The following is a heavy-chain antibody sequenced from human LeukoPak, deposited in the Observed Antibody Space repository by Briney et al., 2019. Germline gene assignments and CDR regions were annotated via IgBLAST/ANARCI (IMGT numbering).Heavy chain of an antibody. CDR1: GFTFSDHH. CDR2: SGNKANSYTT. Sequence: GGSLRLSCAASGFTFSDHHMDWVRQAPGRGLEWVGRSGNKANSYTTEYAASVTGRFIISRDDSKNSVYLQVSSLKTEDTAVYYCSCLGYWGQGTLVTVSS. D-gene: IGHD2-15*01. V-gene: IGHV3-72*01. CDR3: SCLGY. J-gene: IGHJ1*01.